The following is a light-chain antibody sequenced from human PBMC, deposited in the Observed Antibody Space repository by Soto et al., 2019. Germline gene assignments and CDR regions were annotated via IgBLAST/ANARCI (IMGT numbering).Light chain of an antibody. CDR2: AAS. V-gene: IGKV1-6*01. Sequence: AIQVTQSPSSLSASVGDRVTITCRASQGIRSDLGWYQQKPGKAPKLLIYAASNLDGEVPSRFSGSVSGTDFTLTISGLQAEDFATYYCLQDHNYQWTFGQGTKLEIK. CDR1: QGIRSD. CDR3: LQDHNYQWT. J-gene: IGKJ2*02.